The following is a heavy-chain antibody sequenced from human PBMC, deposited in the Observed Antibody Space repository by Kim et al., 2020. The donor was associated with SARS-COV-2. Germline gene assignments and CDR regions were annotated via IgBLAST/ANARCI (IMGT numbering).Heavy chain of an antibody. Sequence: GGSLRLSCAASGFTFSSYGMHWVRQAPGKGLEWVAVIWYDGSNKYYADSVKGRFTISRDNSKNTLYLQMNSLRAEDTAVYYCARDDAGPYGYYYGMDVWGQGTTVTVSS. J-gene: IGHJ6*02. CDR3: ARDDAGPYGYYYGMDV. CDR1: GFTFSSYG. V-gene: IGHV3-33*01. D-gene: IGHD3-10*01. CDR2: IWYDGSNK.